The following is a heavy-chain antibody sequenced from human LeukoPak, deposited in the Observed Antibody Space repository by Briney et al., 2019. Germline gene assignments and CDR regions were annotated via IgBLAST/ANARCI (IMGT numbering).Heavy chain of an antibody. CDR1: GGTFSSYA. CDR3: ARSPRVGWELLPYYSYYKDV. J-gene: IGHJ6*03. Sequence: ASVKVSCKASGGTFSSYAISWVRQAPGQGLEWMGGIIPIFGTANYAQKFQGRVTITADESTSTAYMELSSLRSEDTAVYYCARSPRVGWELLPYYSYYKDVCGKGTTATVSS. V-gene: IGHV1-69*13. D-gene: IGHD1-26*01. CDR2: IIPIFGTA.